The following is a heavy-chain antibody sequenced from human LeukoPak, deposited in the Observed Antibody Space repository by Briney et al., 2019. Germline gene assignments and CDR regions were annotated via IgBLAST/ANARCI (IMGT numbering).Heavy chain of an antibody. CDR1: GFTFSSYA. J-gene: IGHJ5*02. D-gene: IGHD7-27*01. CDR2: ISSSGGNT. CDR3: ARELLGIWFDP. Sequence: GGSLRLSCAASGFTFSSYAMTWVRRAPGKGLEWVSAISSSGGNTFYADSVKGRFTISRDNAKNSLYLQMNSLRAEDTAVYYCARELLGIWFDPWGQGTLVTVSS. V-gene: IGHV3-23*01.